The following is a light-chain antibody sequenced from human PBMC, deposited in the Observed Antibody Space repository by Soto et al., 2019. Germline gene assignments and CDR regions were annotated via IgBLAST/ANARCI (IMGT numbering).Light chain of an antibody. J-gene: IGKJ5*01. CDR2: ADS. V-gene: IGKV3-11*01. CDR1: QSVSGY. Sequence: EIVLTQSPATLSLSPGETATLSCRASQSVSGYIGWYQQKPGQAPRLLIYADSNRATGIPARFSGSGSGTDLTITISSLEPEDFSVYYCQQRYNWPITFGQGTRLEIK. CDR3: QQRYNWPIT.